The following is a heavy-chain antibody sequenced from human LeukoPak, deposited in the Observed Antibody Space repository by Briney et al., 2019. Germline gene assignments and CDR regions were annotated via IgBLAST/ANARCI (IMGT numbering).Heavy chain of an antibody. CDR1: GFTFSSYS. CDR3: AKEGTDGYNYGAFDI. D-gene: IGHD5-24*01. J-gene: IGHJ3*02. V-gene: IGHV3-21*01. CDR2: ISSSSSYI. Sequence: GGSLRLSCAASGFTFSSYSMNWVRQAPGKGLEWVSSISSSSSYIYYADSVKGRFTISRDNAKNSLYLQMNSLRAEDTAVYYCAKEGTDGYNYGAFDIWGQGTMVTVSS.